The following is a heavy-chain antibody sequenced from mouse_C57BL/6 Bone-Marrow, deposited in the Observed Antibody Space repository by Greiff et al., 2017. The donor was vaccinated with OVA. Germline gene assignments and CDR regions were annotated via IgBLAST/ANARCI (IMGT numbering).Heavy chain of an antibody. D-gene: IGHD1-1*02. CDR1: GFTFSSYA. CDR3: ARDWWDWYFDV. V-gene: IGHV5-4*01. Sequence: EVKLVESGGGLVKPGGSLKLSCAASGFTFSSYAMSWVRQTPEKRLEWVATISDGGSYTYYPDNVKGRFTISRGNAKNNLYLQMSHLKSEDTAMYYCARDWWDWYFDVWGTGTTVTVSS. CDR2: ISDGGSYT. J-gene: IGHJ1*03.